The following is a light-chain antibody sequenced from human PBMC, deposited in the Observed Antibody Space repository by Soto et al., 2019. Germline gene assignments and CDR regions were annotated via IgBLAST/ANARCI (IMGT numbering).Light chain of an antibody. Sequence: EILLTQSPATLSLSPGLRATLSCRARPSGSGDLAWYQQKPGQAPRLLIYDASNRATGIPARFSGSGSGTDFTLTITSLEPEDFAVYYCQQRSNWPSTFGGGTKVEI. J-gene: IGKJ4*01. CDR1: PSGSGD. V-gene: IGKV3-11*01. CDR2: DAS. CDR3: QQRSNWPST.